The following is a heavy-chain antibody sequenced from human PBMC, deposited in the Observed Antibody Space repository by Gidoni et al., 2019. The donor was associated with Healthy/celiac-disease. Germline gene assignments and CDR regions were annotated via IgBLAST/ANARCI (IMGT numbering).Heavy chain of an antibody. Sequence: QVQLVESGGGVVQPGRSRRLSCAASGFTFSSYGMHWVRQAPGKGLEWVAVISYDGSNKYYADAVKGRFTISRDNSKNTLYLQMNSLRAEDTAVYYCAKDRGSGYESYYYYGMDVWGQGTTVTVSS. CDR2: ISYDGSNK. CDR3: AKDRGSGYESYYYYGMDV. CDR1: GFTFSSYG. D-gene: IGHD5-12*01. J-gene: IGHJ6*02. V-gene: IGHV3-30*18.